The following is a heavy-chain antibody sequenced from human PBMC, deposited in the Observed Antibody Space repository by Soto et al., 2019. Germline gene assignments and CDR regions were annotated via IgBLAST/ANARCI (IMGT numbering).Heavy chain of an antibody. Sequence: GESLKISCKGSGYSFTSYWIGWVRQLPGKGLEWMGIIFPGDSDTRYSPSFQGQVTISADRSISTAYLQWSSLKASDTAIYYCARQVARGVISYYYYGKDIGGQGATVTVSS. CDR3: ARQVARGVISYYYYGKDI. CDR1: GYSFTSYW. D-gene: IGHD3-10*01. J-gene: IGHJ6*02. CDR2: IFPGDSDT. V-gene: IGHV5-51*01.